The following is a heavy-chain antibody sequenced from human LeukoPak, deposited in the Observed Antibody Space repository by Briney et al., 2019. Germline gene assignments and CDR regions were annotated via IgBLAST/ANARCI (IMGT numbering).Heavy chain of an antibody. V-gene: IGHV4-59*02. CDR2: IYYSGST. J-gene: IGHJ4*02. CDR3: ARADQFGGNHDY. CDR1: GGSVSSYY. Sequence: PSETLSLTCTVSGGSVSSYYWSWIRQPPGKGLEWIGYIYYSGSTNYNPSLKSRVTISVDTSKNQFSLKLSSVTAADTAVYYCARADQFGGNHDYWGQGTLVTVSS. D-gene: IGHD4-23*01.